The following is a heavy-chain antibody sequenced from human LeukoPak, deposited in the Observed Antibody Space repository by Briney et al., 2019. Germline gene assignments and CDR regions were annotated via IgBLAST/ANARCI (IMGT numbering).Heavy chain of an antibody. V-gene: IGHV4-34*11. CDR1: GGSSSGYY. Sequence: PSETLSLTCAVYGGSSSGYYWGWVRQPPGKGLEWVGYIYDTGGANNNPSLKSRVTIPRDTSKNQFSLNVTSVTAANTAIYYCARGHYYGNSGDYWGQGTLVTVSS. CDR2: IYDTGGA. CDR3: ARGHYYGNSGDY. J-gene: IGHJ4*02. D-gene: IGHD3-22*01.